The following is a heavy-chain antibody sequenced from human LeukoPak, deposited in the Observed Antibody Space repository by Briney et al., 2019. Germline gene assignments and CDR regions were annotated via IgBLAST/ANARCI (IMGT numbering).Heavy chain of an antibody. CDR2: ISYDGSNK. Sequence: GGSLRLSCSASGFTVSSNYMSWVRQAPGKGLEWVAVISYDGSNKYYADSVKGRFTISRDNSKNTLYLQMNSLRAEDTAVYYCAKVVPAAVTADKGAFDIWGQGTMVTVSS. V-gene: IGHV3-30*18. J-gene: IGHJ3*02. CDR3: AKVVPAAVTADKGAFDI. D-gene: IGHD2-2*01. CDR1: GFTVSSNY.